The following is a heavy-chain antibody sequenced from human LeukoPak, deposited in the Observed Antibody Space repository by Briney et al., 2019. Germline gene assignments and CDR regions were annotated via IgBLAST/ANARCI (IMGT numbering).Heavy chain of an antibody. Sequence: ASVKVSCKASGGTFSSYAISWVRQAPGQGLEWMGGIIPIFGTANYAQKFQGRVTITAGKSTSTAYMELSSLRSEDTAVYYCASARYCSSTSCSSFDYWGQGTLVSVSS. CDR2: IIPIFGTA. V-gene: IGHV1-69*06. CDR1: GGTFSSYA. CDR3: ASARYCSSTSCSSFDY. D-gene: IGHD2-2*01. J-gene: IGHJ4*02.